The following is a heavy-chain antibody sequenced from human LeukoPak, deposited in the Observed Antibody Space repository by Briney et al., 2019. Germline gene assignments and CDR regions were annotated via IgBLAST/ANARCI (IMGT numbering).Heavy chain of an antibody. D-gene: IGHD6-13*01. V-gene: IGHV4-39*01. J-gene: IGHJ6*02. CDR2: IYYSGST. Sequence: SETLSLTCTVSGGSISSSSYYWGWIRQPPGKGLEWIGSIYYSGSTYYNPSLKSRVTISVDTSKNQFSLKLSSVTAADTAVYYWARCLQLAGFYYYYYGMDVWGQGTTVTVSS. CDR1: GGSISSSSYY. CDR3: ARCLQLAGFYYYYYGMDV.